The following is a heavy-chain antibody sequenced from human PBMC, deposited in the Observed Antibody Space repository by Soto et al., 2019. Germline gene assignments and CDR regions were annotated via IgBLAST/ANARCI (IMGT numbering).Heavy chain of an antibody. V-gene: IGHV1-69*01. CDR2: IIPIFGTA. CDR3: ARGRGHLNYYDSSGYYYYDWFDP. J-gene: IGHJ5*02. D-gene: IGHD3-22*01. CDR1: GGTFSSYA. Sequence: QVQLVQSGAEVKKPGSSVKVSCKASGGTFSSYAISWVRQAPGQGLEWMGGIIPIFGTANYAQKFQGRVTITADESTSTAYMELSSLRSEDTAVYYRARGRGHLNYYDSSGYYYYDWFDPWGQGTLVTVSS.